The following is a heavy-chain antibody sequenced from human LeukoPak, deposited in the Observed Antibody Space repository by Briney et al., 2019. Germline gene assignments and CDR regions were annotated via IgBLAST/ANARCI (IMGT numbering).Heavy chain of an antibody. Sequence: PGGSLRLSCAASGFTFSSYSMNWVRQAPGKGLEWVSYISSSSSTIYYADSVKGRFTISRDKAKNSLYLQMNSLRAEDTAVYYCARGTPGYCSGGSCYPSWGKGTLVTVSS. CDR1: GFTFSSYS. D-gene: IGHD2-15*01. J-gene: IGHJ4*02. CDR3: ARGTPGYCSGGSCYPS. CDR2: ISSSSSTI. V-gene: IGHV3-48*01.